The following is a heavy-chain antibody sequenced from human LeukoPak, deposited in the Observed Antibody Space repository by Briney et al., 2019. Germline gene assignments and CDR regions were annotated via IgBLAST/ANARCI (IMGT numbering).Heavy chain of an antibody. J-gene: IGHJ4*02. CDR3: ARVVYYDYVWGSYRREKAFDY. CDR2: ISSSSSTI. Sequence: GGSLRLSCAASGFTFSSYSMNWVRQAPGKGLEWVSYISSSSSTIYYADSVKGRFTISRDNAKNSLYLQMNSLRAEDTAVYYCARVVYYDYVWGSYRREKAFDYWGQGTLVTVSS. V-gene: IGHV3-48*04. CDR1: GFTFSSYS. D-gene: IGHD3-16*02.